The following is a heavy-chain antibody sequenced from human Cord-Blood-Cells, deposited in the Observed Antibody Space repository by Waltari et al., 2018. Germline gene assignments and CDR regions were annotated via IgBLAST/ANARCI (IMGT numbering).Heavy chain of an antibody. V-gene: IGHV1-69*01. CDR3: ASFDIVVVPAAHYYYGMDV. J-gene: IGHJ6*02. D-gene: IGHD2-2*01. CDR2: IIPIFGTA. Sequence: GGTFSSYAISWVRQAPGQGLEWMGGIIPIFGTANYAQKFQGRVTITADESTSTAYMELSSLRSEDTAVYYCASFDIVVVPAAHYYYGMDVWGQGTTVTVSS. CDR1: GGTFSSYA.